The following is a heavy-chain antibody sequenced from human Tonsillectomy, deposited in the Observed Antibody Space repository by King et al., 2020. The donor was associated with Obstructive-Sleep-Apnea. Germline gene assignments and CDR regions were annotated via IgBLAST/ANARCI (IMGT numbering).Heavy chain of an antibody. CDR1: GFTFDDYA. J-gene: IGHJ3*02. CDR3: AKDIVYYYDSSGYDAFDI. Sequence: QLVQSGGGLVRPGRSLRLSCAASGFTFDDYAMHWVRQAPGKGLEWVSGISWNSGSIGYADSVKGRFTISRDNAKNSLYLQMNSLRAEDTALHYCAKDIVYYYDSSGYDAFDIWGQGTMVTVSS. V-gene: IGHV3-9*01. D-gene: IGHD3-22*01. CDR2: ISWNSGSI.